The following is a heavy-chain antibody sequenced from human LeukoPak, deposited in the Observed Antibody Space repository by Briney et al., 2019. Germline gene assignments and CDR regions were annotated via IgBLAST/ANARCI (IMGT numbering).Heavy chain of an antibody. V-gene: IGHV3-30-3*01. CDR3: ARDLAAANYGDLDPLDS. D-gene: IGHD4-17*01. J-gene: IGHJ4*02. Sequence: GGSLRLSCAASGFIFSSYVMHWVRQAPGKGLEWVAVISYDGSNKYYADSVMGRFTISRDNSKNRLYLQMNSLRPEDTAVYYCARDLAAANYGDLDPLDSWGQGTLVTVSS. CDR1: GFIFSSYV. CDR2: ISYDGSNK.